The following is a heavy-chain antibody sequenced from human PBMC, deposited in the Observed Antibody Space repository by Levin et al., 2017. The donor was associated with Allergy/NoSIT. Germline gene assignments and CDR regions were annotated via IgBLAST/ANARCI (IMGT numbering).Heavy chain of an antibody. D-gene: IGHD1-1*01. V-gene: IGHV1-69*02. Sequence: GASVKVSCKASGGTFSSYTISWVRQAPGQGLEWMGRIIPILGIANYAQKFQGRVTITADKSTSTAYMELSSLRSEDTAVYYCARNWNDGGHWPEDFDYWGQGTLVTVSS. CDR2: IIPILGIA. CDR3: ARNWNDGGHWPEDFDY. J-gene: IGHJ4*02. CDR1: GGTFSSYT.